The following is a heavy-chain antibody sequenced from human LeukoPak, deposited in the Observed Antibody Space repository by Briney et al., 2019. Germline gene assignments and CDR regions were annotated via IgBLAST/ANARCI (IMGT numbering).Heavy chain of an antibody. CDR1: GYSFSDFW. J-gene: IGHJ4*02. V-gene: IGHV5-51*01. Sequence: GESLKISCKGSGYSFSDFWIAWVRQMPGKGLEWMGIIYPGDSDTRYSPSFQGQVTISADKSISTAYLQWSSLKASDTAMYYCASLKPYYYDSSGYIDYWGQGTLVTVSS. CDR2: IYPGDSDT. CDR3: ASLKPYYYDSSGYIDY. D-gene: IGHD3-22*01.